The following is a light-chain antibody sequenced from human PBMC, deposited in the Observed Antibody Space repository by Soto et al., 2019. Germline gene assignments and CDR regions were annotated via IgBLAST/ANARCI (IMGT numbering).Light chain of an antibody. CDR1: QSVGRDY. J-gene: IGKJ4*01. CDR2: GAS. V-gene: IGKV3-20*01. CDR3: HQYATYPLT. Sequence: EIVLTQSPGTLSLSPGDRATLSCRASQSVGRDYLAWFQHKAGQAPRLLVHGASDRATGIPDRFSGSGSGTDFTLTISRLEPEDFAVYYCHQYATYPLTVGGGTKVEI.